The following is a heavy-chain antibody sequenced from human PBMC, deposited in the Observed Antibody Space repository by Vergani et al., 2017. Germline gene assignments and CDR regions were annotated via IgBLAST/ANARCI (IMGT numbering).Heavy chain of an antibody. D-gene: IGHD2-15*01. J-gene: IGHJ4*02. CDR1: GGPISSDGYY. V-gene: IGHV4-31*03. Sequence: QVQLQESGPGLVKPSQTLYLTCTVSGGPISSDGYYWSWTRQHPGRGLEWIGYFYYSGSTYYNPSLKSRVTISVDTSKNAFSLKLSSVTAADTAVYYCARDIGSSFDYWGQGTLGTVFS. CDR2: FYYSGST. CDR3: ARDIGSSFDY.